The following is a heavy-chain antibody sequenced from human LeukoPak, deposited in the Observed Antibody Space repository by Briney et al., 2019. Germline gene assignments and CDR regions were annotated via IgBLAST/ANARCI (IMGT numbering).Heavy chain of an antibody. J-gene: IGHJ5*02. CDR1: GGSISSYY. D-gene: IGHD3-3*01. CDR3: ARAPLNYYDFWSGYYGSWFGP. V-gene: IGHV4-59*01. CDR2: IYYSGST. Sequence: SETLSLTCTVSGGSISSYYWSWIRQPPGKGLEWIGYIYYSGSTNYNPSLKSRVTISVDTSKNQFSLKLSSVSAADTAVYYCARAPLNYYDFWSGYYGSWFGPWGQGTLVTVSS.